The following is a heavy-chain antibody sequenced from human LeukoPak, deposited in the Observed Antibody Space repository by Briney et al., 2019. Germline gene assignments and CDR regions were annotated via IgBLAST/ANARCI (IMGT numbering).Heavy chain of an antibody. CDR1: GFIFRSYA. J-gene: IGHJ4*02. Sequence: PGRSLRLSCAASGFIFRSYAVNWVRQAPGKGLEWVAGTSFDGGKKHYIDSVKGRFTISRDNSKNTVYLQMNSLRPEDTAVYYCARGLVLTRYSSSRGGDYWGQGTLVTVSS. D-gene: IGHD6-6*01. CDR2: TSFDGGKK. V-gene: IGHV3-30*04. CDR3: ARGLVLTRYSSSRGGDY.